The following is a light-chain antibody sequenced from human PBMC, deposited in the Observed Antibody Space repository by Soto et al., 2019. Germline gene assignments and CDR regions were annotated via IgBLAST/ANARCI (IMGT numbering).Light chain of an antibody. CDR1: QSVSSY. CDR2: DAS. V-gene: IGKV3-11*01. CDR3: QQRSNWPRT. J-gene: IGKJ1*01. Sequence: EIVLTQSPATLSLSPGERDTLSCRASQSVSSYLAWYQQKPGQAPRLLIYDASNRAPGIPARFSGSGSGTDFTLTISSLEPEDFAVYYCQQRSNWPRTFGQGTKVDIK.